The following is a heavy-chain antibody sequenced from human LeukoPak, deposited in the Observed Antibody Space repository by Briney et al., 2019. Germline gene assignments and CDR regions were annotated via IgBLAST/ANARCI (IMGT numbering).Heavy chain of an antibody. CDR1: GYTFTGYY. D-gene: IGHD3-10*01. CDR2: INPNSGGT. J-gene: IGHJ6*03. V-gene: IGHV1-2*02. Sequence: VASVKVSCKASGYTFTGYYMHWVRQAPGQGLEWMGWINPNSGGTNYAQKFQGRVTMTRDTSISTAYMELSRLRSDDTAVYYCARPPGDYYYYMDVWGKGTTVTVSS. CDR3: ARPPGDYYYYMDV.